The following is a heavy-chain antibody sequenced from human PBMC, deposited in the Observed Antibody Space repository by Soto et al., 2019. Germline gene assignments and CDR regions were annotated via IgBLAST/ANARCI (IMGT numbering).Heavy chain of an antibody. V-gene: IGHV3-23*01. Sequence: GGSLRLSCAASGFTFSTYAMSWVRQAPGKGLEWVSGISGSGSSTCYADSVRGRFTISRDNSKNTLYLQMNSLRAEDTAIYYCAKDQPNFDYWGQGTLVTVSS. J-gene: IGHJ4*02. CDR3: AKDQPNFDY. CDR2: ISGSGSST. CDR1: GFTFSTYA.